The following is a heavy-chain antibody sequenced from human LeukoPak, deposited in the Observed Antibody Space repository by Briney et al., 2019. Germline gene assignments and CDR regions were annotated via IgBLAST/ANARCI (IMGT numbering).Heavy chain of an antibody. D-gene: IGHD6-19*01. Sequence: PGGSLRLSCAVSGFTFDDYAMHWVRQVPGNGLEWVSLITGDGGGTYYADSVKGRSTISRDNSKNSLYLRMNSLRTEDTALYYCAKDVAGYSSNFFDYWGQGILVTVSS. V-gene: IGHV3-43*02. J-gene: IGHJ4*02. CDR2: ITGDGGGT. CDR3: AKDVAGYSSNFFDY. CDR1: GFTFDDYA.